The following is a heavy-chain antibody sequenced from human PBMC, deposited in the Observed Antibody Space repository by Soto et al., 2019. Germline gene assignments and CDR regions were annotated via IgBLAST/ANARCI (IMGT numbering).Heavy chain of an antibody. J-gene: IGHJ5*02. CDR1: GFSLSTSGVG. Sequence: QITLKESGPTLVKPTQTLTLTCTFSGFSLSTSGVGVGWIRQPPGKALEWLALIYWDDDKRYSPSLKSRLTITKDTSKNQVVLTMTNMDPVDTATYYCAHRPGYCSGGSCSSNWFDPWGQGTLVTVSS. CDR2: IYWDDDK. CDR3: AHRPGYCSGGSCSSNWFDP. V-gene: IGHV2-5*02. D-gene: IGHD2-15*01.